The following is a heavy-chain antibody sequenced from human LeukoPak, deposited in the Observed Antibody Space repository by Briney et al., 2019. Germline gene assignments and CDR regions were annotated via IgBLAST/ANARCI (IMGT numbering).Heavy chain of an antibody. CDR2: ISYDGSNK. CDR3: ARITVRGVEEDY. V-gene: IGHV3-30-3*01. J-gene: IGHJ4*02. D-gene: IGHD3-10*01. CDR1: GFTFSSYA. Sequence: GRSLRLSCAASGFTFSSYAMHWVRQAPGKGLEWVAVISYDGSNKYYADSVKGRFTISRDNSKNTLYLQMNSLRAEDTAVCYCARITVRGVEEDYWGQGTLVTVSS.